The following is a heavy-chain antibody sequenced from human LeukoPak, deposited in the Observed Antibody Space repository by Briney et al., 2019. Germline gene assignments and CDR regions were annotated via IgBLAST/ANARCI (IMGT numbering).Heavy chain of an antibody. D-gene: IGHD5-12*01. CDR3: ARGNIVATLYYYYGMDV. Sequence: ASVKVSCKASGYTFTSYGISWVRQAPGQGLEWMGWISAYNGNTNYAQKLQGRVTMTTDTSTGTAYMELRSLRSDDTAVYYCARGNIVATLYYYYGMDVWGQGTTVTVSS. V-gene: IGHV1-18*01. CDR1: GYTFTSYG. CDR2: ISAYNGNT. J-gene: IGHJ6*02.